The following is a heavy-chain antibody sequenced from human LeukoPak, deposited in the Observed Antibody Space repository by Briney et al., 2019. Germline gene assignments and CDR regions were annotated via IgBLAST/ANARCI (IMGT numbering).Heavy chain of an antibody. J-gene: IGHJ4*02. CDR1: GFTFSSYA. CDR3: ARVLVAATPFCDY. D-gene: IGHD1-26*01. V-gene: IGHV3-23*01. CDR2: ISGSGGST. Sequence: PGGSLRLSCADSGFTFSSYAMSWVRQAPGKGLEWVSTISGSGGSTYYADSVKGRFTVSRDNSKNTLYLQMNSLRAEDTAVYYCARVLVAATPFCDYWGQGTLVTVSS.